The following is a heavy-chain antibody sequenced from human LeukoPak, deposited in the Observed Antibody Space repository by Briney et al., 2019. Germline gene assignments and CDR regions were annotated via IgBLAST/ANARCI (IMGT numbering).Heavy chain of an antibody. CDR2: IYYSGGT. V-gene: IGHV4-59*01. CDR3: ARGVFRPQYQLDD. D-gene: IGHD2-2*01. J-gene: IGHJ4*02. Sequence: SESLSLTCTVSGGSISSFYRSWIRQPPGEGRGWIGSIYYSGGTNYNPSLKSRVPISVDTSKNQFSLKLSSVTAADPAVYYCARGVFRPQYQLDDWGQGTLVTVSS. CDR1: GGSISSFY.